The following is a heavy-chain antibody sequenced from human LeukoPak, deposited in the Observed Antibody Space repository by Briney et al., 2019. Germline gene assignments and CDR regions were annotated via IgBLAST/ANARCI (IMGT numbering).Heavy chain of an antibody. Sequence: SETLSLTCTVSGGSISRYYWSWIRQPPGKGLEWIGYIYYSGSTNYNPSLKSRVTISVDTSKNQFSLKLSSVTAADTAVYYCAREAIFGVAYMDVWGKGTTVTVSS. D-gene: IGHD3-3*01. CDR3: AREAIFGVAYMDV. V-gene: IGHV4-59*01. J-gene: IGHJ6*03. CDR1: GGSISRYY. CDR2: IYYSGST.